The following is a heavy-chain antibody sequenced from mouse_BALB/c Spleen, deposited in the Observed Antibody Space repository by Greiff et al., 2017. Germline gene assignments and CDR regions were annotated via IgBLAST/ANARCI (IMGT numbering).Heavy chain of an antibody. D-gene: IGHD2-14*01. J-gene: IGHJ3*01. CDR3: ASHRYDGAWFAY. Sequence: ESGPGLVKPSQSLSLTCTVTGYSFTSYSAWYWIRQFPGNKLEWMGYISYSGSTSYNPSLKSRISITRDTAKNQFFLQLNSVTTEDTATYYCASHRYDGAWFAYWGQGTLVTVSA. V-gene: IGHV3-2*02. CDR1: GYSFTSYSA. CDR2: ISYSGST.